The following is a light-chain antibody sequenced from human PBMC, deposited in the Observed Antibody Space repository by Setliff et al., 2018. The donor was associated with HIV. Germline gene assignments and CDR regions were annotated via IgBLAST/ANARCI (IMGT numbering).Light chain of an antibody. V-gene: IGLV2-14*01. CDR3: SSYSSSSTLI. CDR1: SSDVGGYNC. J-gene: IGLJ2*01. CDR2: EVI. Sequence: QSALTQPASVSGSPGQSITISCTGASSDVGGYNCVSWYQQHPGKAPKLMIYEVINRPSGVSNRFSASKSGNTASLTISGLQAEDEADYYCSSYSSSSTLIFGGGTK.